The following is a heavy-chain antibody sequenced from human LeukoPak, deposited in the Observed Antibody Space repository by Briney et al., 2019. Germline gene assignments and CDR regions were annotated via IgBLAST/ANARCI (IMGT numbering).Heavy chain of an antibody. Sequence: SETLSLTCTVSGYSISSGYYWGWIRQPPGKGLEWIGSIYHSGSTYYNPSLKSRVTISVDTSKNQFSLKLSSVTAADTAVYYCARSYYGSSGYYYYYYMDVWGKGTTVTVSS. V-gene: IGHV4-38-2*02. J-gene: IGHJ6*03. CDR3: ARSYYGSSGYYYYYYMDV. CDR1: GYSISSGYY. CDR2: IYHSGST. D-gene: IGHD3-22*01.